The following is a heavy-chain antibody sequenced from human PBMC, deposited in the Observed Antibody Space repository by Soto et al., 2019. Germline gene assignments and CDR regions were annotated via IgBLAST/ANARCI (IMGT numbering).Heavy chain of an antibody. CDR1: GGTFSSYA. J-gene: IGHJ5*02. Sequence: QVQLVQSGAEVKKPGSSVKVSCKASGGTFSSYAISWVRQAPGQGLEWMGGIIPIFGTANYAQKFQGRVTITADESTSTAYMELSSLRSEDTAVYYCARVGFSIVLVPAATYNWFDPWGQGTLVTVSS. D-gene: IGHD2-2*01. V-gene: IGHV1-69*12. CDR2: IIPIFGTA. CDR3: ARVGFSIVLVPAATYNWFDP.